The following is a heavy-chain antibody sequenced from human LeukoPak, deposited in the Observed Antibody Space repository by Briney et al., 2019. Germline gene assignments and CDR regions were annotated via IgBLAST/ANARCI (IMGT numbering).Heavy chain of an antibody. V-gene: IGHV3-53*01. CDR1: GFTVSSNY. Sequence: PGGSPRLSCAASGFTVSSNYMSWVRRAPRKGLEWVSAIYSGGSTYYADSVKGRFTISRDNSKNTLYLQMNSLRAEDTAVYYCARGLYSGRGNCYRTLWFDYSAQGSLVTVSS. J-gene: IGHJ4*02. CDR3: ARGLYSGRGNCYRTLWFDY. D-gene: IGHD2-15*01. CDR2: IYSGGST.